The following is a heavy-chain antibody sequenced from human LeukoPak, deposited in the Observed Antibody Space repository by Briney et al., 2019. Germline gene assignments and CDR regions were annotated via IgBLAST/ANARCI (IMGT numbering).Heavy chain of an antibody. Sequence: SETLSLTCTVSGDSVNSGSFYWSWIRQPPGKGLEWIGYIYYSGSTNYNPSLKSRVTISVDTSKNQFSLNLKSVTAADTAVYYCARGKGYFDYWGQGTLVTVSS. CDR3: ARGKGYFDY. J-gene: IGHJ4*02. V-gene: IGHV4-61*01. CDR2: IYYSGST. CDR1: GDSVNSGSFY.